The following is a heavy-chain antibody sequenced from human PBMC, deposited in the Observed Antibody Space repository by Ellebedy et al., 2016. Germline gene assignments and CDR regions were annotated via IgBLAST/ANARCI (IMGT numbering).Heavy chain of an antibody. CDR1: GYTFTSYG. CDR2: ISAYNGNT. V-gene: IGHV1-18*01. D-gene: IGHD2/OR15-2a*01. J-gene: IGHJ6*03. Sequence: ASVKVSXKASGYTFTSYGISWVRQAPGQGLEWMGWISAYNGNTNYAQKLQGRVTMTRDTSISTAYMELSRLRSDDTAVYYCARASILYYYYMDVWGKGTTVTVSS. CDR3: ARASILYYYYMDV.